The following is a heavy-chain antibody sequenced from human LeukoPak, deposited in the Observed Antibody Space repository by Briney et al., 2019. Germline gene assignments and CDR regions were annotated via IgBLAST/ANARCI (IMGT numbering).Heavy chain of an antibody. CDR2: IWYDGSNK. J-gene: IGHJ6*03. Sequence: PGGSLRLSCAASGFTFSSYGMHWVRQAPGKGLEWVAVIWYDGSNKYYADSVKGRFTISRDNSKNTLYLQMNSLRAEDTAVYYCAKVPQYYDFWSGRYYYMDVWGKGTTVTVSS. V-gene: IGHV3-30*02. CDR3: AKVPQYYDFWSGRYYYMDV. CDR1: GFTFSSYG. D-gene: IGHD3-3*01.